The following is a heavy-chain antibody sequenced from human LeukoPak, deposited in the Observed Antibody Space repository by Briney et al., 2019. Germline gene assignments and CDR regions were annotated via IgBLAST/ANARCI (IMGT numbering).Heavy chain of an antibody. D-gene: IGHD6-13*01. CDR2: ISSSSSYI. V-gene: IGHV3-21*04. CDR3: AKVGRSGSWYGDPIDY. CDR1: GFTFSSYS. J-gene: IGHJ4*02. Sequence: GGSLRLSCAASGFTFSSYSMNWVRQAPGKGLEWVSSISSSSSYIYYADSVKGRFTISRDNAKNSLYLQMNSLRAEDTAVYYCAKVGRSGSWYGDPIDYWGQGTLVTVSS.